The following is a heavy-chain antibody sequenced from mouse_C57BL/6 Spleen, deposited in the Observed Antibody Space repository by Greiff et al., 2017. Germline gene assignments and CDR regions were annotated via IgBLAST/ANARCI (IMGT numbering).Heavy chain of an antibody. D-gene: IGHD1-1*01. CDR1: GFNIKDDY. CDR2: IEPENGDT. J-gene: IGHJ2*01. CDR3: TPHYYCSSYIDY. Sequence: VQLQQSGAELVRPGASVKLSCTASGFNIKDDYMHWVKQRPEQGLEWIGWIEPENGDTEYASKFQGKAPIPADKSSNTAYLQLSSLTSEDTAVYYCTPHYYCSSYIDYGGQGTTLTVSS. V-gene: IGHV14-4*01.